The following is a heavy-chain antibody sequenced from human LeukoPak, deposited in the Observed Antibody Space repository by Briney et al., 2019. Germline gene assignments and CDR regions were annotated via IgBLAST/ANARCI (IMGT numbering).Heavy chain of an antibody. CDR1: GYTFTSYD. Sequence: SVKVSCKASGYTFTSYDINWVRQAPGQGLEWMGRIIPILGIANYAQKFQGRVTITADKSTSTAYMELSSLRSEDTAVYYCARGSSSGYYYGAVYFDYWGQGTLVTVSS. CDR3: ARGSSSGYYYGAVYFDY. J-gene: IGHJ4*02. D-gene: IGHD3-22*01. CDR2: IIPILGIA. V-gene: IGHV1-69*04.